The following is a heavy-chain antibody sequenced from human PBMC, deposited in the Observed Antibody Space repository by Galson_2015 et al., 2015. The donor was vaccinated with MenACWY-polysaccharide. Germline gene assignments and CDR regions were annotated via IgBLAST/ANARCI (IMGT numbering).Heavy chain of an antibody. CDR3: AREKGSSGYGFDN. CDR1: GFIFNSYW. J-gene: IGHJ4*02. D-gene: IGHD3-22*01. V-gene: IGHV3-74*01. Sequence: SLRLSCAAPGFIFNSYWMHWVRQAPGKGLVWVSRINTDGSSTSYADSVKGRFTISRDNAKNTLYLQMNSLRAEDTAVYYCAREKGSSGYGFDNWGQGTLVTVSS. CDR2: INTDGSST.